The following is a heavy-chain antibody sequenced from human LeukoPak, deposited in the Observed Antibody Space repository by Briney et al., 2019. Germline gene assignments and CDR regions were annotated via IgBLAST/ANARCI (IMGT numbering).Heavy chain of an antibody. Sequence: GGSLRLSCAASGFTFSSHGMNWVRQAPGKGLEWVSGISPSGGITYYADSVKGRFTIFRDNPKNMLYLQMNSLRVEDTAVYYCAKGHGDSSGYYYFDSWGQGTLVTVSS. CDR1: GFTFSSHG. CDR2: ISPSGGIT. CDR3: AKGHGDSSGYYYFDS. D-gene: IGHD3-22*01. V-gene: IGHV3-23*01. J-gene: IGHJ4*02.